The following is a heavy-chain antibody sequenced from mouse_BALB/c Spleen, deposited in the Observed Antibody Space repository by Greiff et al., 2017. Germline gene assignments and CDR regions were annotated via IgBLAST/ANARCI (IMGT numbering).Heavy chain of an antibody. CDR3: ARKDGYYVFYAMDY. J-gene: IGHJ4*01. D-gene: IGHD2-3*01. CDR1: GYAFTNYL. Sequence: VQLQQSGAELVRPGTSVKVSCTASGYAFTNYLLEWVKPRPGQGLEWIGVINPGSGGTNYNEKFKGKATLTADKSSSTAYMQLSSLTSDDSAVYFCARKDGYYVFYAMDYWGQGTSVTVSS. CDR2: INPGSGGT. V-gene: IGHV1-54*01.